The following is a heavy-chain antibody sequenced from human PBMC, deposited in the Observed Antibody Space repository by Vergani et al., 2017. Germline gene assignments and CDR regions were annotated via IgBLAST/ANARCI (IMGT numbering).Heavy chain of an antibody. Sequence: EVQLVQSGAEVKKPGESLKISCQISGYSFTNYWIGWVRQMPGKGLGWMGFIPPADSDTRYSPSFQGQVTSSVDKSISTAYLQRSSLRASDSAMYYCAGLYGGDSSGSKYFDYWGQGTLVTVSS. CDR2: IPPADSDT. CDR3: AGLYGGDSSGSKYFDY. CDR1: GYSFTNYW. D-gene: IGHD3-22*01. J-gene: IGHJ4*02. V-gene: IGHV5-51*01.